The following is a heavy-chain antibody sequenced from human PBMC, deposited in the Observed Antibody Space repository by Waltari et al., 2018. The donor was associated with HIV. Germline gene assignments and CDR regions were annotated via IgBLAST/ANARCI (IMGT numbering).Heavy chain of an antibody. Sequence: EVQLVESGGGLVKPGGSLRLSCAASGFTFSSYSMNWVRQAPGKGLEWVSSISSSSSYIYYADSVKGRVTISRDNAKNSLYLQMNSLRAEDTAVYYCARDSGSYEGDACDIWGQGTMVTVSS. V-gene: IGHV3-21*01. D-gene: IGHD1-26*01. CDR2: ISSSSSYI. J-gene: IGHJ3*02. CDR1: GFTFSSYS. CDR3: ARDSGSYEGDACDI.